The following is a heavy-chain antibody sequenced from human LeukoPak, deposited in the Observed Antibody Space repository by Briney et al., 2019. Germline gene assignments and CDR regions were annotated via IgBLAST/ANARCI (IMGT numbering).Heavy chain of an antibody. CDR2: IYYSGST. D-gene: IGHD5-18*01. J-gene: IGHJ4*02. CDR1: GGSISSSSYY. CDR3: ARDRSPYSSSRARIQLWRGVFDY. V-gene: IGHV4-39*07. Sequence: SETLSLTCTVSGGSISSSSYYWGWIRQPPGKGLEWIGSIYYSGSTYYNPSLKSRVTISVDTSKNQFSLKLSSVTAADTAVYYCARDRSPYSSSRARIQLWRGVFDYWGQGTLVTVSS.